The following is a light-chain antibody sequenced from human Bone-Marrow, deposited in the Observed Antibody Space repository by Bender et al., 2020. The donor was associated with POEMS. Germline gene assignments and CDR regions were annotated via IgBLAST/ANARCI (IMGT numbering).Light chain of an antibody. J-gene: IGLJ1*01. CDR1: SSDVGSDNL. CDR3: SAGSSTLYV. V-gene: IGLV2-23*01. Sequence: QSALTQPASVSGSPGQSITISCTGTSSDVGSDNLVSWYQQHPGKAPKLMIYEDSKRPSGVSNRFSGSKSGNTASLTISGLQAEDEADYYCSAGSSTLYVFGAGTKVTVL. CDR2: EDS.